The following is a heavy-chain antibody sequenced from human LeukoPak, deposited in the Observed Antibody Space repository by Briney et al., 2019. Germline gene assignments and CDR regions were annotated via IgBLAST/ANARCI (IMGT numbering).Heavy chain of an antibody. D-gene: IGHD3-10*01. CDR3: ARGPLVSMVRGERGPFDS. Sequence: GESLKISCKGSGYRFTSYCIGWVRQMPGKGLEWMGIIYPGDSDTRYSPSFQGQVTISADRSISTAYLQWSSLKASDTAMYYCARGPLVSMVRGERGPFDSWGQGTLVTVSS. CDR2: IYPGDSDT. V-gene: IGHV5-51*01. J-gene: IGHJ4*02. CDR1: GYRFTSYC.